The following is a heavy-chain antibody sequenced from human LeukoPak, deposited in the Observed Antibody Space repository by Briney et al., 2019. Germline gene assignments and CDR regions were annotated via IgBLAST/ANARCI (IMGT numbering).Heavy chain of an antibody. J-gene: IGHJ3*02. D-gene: IGHD6-19*01. Sequence: GASVKVSCKASGYTFTSYYMHWVRQAPGQGLEWMGIINPSGGSTSYAQKFQGRVTMTRDMSTSTVYMELSSLRSDDTAVYYCASLAVAGSDAFDIWGQGTMVTVSS. CDR1: GYTFTSYY. CDR2: INPSGGST. V-gene: IGHV1-46*01. CDR3: ASLAVAGSDAFDI.